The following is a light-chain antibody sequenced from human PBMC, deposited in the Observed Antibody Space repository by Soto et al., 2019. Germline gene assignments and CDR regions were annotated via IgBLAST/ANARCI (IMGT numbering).Light chain of an antibody. Sequence: ILMTQSPATLSVSPGERATLSCRASQSVSNNLAWYQQKPGQAPRLLIYDASTRATVIPARFSSSGSGTEFTLTISGLPSADFAVFYCHQYNNWPPWTFGQGTKVEIK. CDR3: HQYNNWPPWT. CDR1: QSVSNN. CDR2: DAS. V-gene: IGKV3-15*01. J-gene: IGKJ1*01.